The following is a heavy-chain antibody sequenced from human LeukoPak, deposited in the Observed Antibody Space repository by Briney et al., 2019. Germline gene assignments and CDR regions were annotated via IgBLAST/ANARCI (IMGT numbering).Heavy chain of an antibody. CDR3: AKDWRAYCGADYYSYFDY. J-gene: IGHJ4*02. Sequence: GGSLRLSCAASGFTFSSYWMHCVRQAPGKGLEWVAFIRYDGSKKYADSVKGRFTISRDNSKNTLYLQMNSLRAEDTAVYYCAKDWRAYCGADYYSYFDYWGQGTLVTVSS. V-gene: IGHV3-30*02. D-gene: IGHD2-21*02. CDR2: IRYDGSKK. CDR1: GFTFSSYW.